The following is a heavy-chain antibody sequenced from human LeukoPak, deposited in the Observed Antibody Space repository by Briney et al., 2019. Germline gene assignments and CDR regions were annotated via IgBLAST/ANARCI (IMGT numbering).Heavy chain of an antibody. CDR2: IIPIFGTA. D-gene: IGHD3-16*01. V-gene: IGHV1-69*13. CDR1: GGTFSSYA. Sequence: ASVKVSCKASGGTFSSYAISWVRQAPGQGLEWMGGIIPIFGTANYAQKFQGRVTITADESTSTAYMELSSLRSGDTAVYYCAGYGYDALDIWGQGTMVTVSS. CDR3: AGYGYDALDI. J-gene: IGHJ3*02.